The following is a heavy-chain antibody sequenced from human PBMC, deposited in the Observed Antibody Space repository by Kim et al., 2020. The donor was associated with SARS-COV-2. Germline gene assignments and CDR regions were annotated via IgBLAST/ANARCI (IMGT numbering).Heavy chain of an antibody. Sequence: GGSLRLSCAASGFTFSSYSMNWVRQAPGKGLEWVSYISSTSSTIYYADSLKGRYTISRDNAKNSLYLQMNSLRDEDTAVYYCASCCSGGSCYCTPWYWGQGTLVTVSS. V-gene: IGHV3-48*02. J-gene: IGHJ4*02. CDR3: ASCCSGGSCYCTPWY. CDR1: GFTFSSYS. D-gene: IGHD2-15*01. CDR2: ISSTSSTI.